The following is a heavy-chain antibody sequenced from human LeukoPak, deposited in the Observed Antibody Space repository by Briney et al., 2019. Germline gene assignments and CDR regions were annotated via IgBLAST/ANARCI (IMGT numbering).Heavy chain of an antibody. D-gene: IGHD1-26*01. CDR2: INAGNGNT. Sequence: ASVNVSCKASGYTFTSYAMHWVRQAPGQRLEWMGWINAGNGNTKYSQKFQGRVTITRDTSASTAYMELSSLRSEDTAVYYCAREWDYDAFDIWGQGTMVTVSS. V-gene: IGHV1-3*01. J-gene: IGHJ3*02. CDR1: GYTFTSYA. CDR3: AREWDYDAFDI.